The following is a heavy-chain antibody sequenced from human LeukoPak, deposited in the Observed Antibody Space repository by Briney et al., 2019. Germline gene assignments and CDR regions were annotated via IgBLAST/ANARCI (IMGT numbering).Heavy chain of an antibody. J-gene: IGHJ3*02. D-gene: IGHD3-10*01. Sequence: GGSLRLSCAGSGFSFSSYGMHWVRQAPGKGLEWMAFIRSDGSNKYYADSVKGRFTISRDNAKNSLYLQMNSLRAEDTAVYYCARARRADLRFGESFRHTKAVRALDIWGQGTMVTVSS. CDR1: GFSFSSYG. CDR2: IRSDGSNK. V-gene: IGHV3-30*02. CDR3: ARARRADLRFGESFRHTKAVRALDI.